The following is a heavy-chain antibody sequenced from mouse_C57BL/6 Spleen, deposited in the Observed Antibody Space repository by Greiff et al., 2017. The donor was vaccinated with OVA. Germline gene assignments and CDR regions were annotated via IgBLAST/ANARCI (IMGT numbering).Heavy chain of an antibody. CDR2: IDPSDSYT. Sequence: QVQLQQPGAELVMPGASVKLSCKASGYTFTSYWMPWVKQRPGQGLEWIGTIDPSDSYTNYNQKFKGKSTLTVDKSSSTAYMQLSSLTSEDSAVYYCARLGDYGSSYGYFDYWGQGTTLTVSS. V-gene: IGHV1-69*01. CDR1: GYTFTSYW. D-gene: IGHD1-1*01. J-gene: IGHJ2*01. CDR3: ARLGDYGSSYGYFDY.